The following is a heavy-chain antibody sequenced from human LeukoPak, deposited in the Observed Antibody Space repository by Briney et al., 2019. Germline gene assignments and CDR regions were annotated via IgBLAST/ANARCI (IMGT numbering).Heavy chain of an antibody. D-gene: IGHD2-2*01. CDR1: GYTFTSYY. J-gene: IGHJ6*03. CDR2: INPSGGST. CDR3: ARAFQLRHYYYMDV. Sequence: GASVKVSCKASGYTFTSYYMHWVRQAPGQGLEWMGIINPSGGSTSYAQKFQGRVTMTRNTSISTAYMELSSLRSEDTAVYYCARAFQLRHYYYMDVWGKGTTVTISS. V-gene: IGHV1-46*01.